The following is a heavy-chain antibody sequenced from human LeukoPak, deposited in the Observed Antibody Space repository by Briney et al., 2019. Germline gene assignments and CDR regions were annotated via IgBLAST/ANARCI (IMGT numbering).Heavy chain of an antibody. D-gene: IGHD6-19*01. CDR2: ISSSSSYI. Sequence: PGGSLRLSCAASGFTFSSYSINWVRQAPGKGLEWVSSISSSSSYIYYADSVRGRFTISRDNAKNSLYLQMNSLRAEDTAVYYCARVGIAVAGFDYWGQGTLVTVSS. CDR1: GFTFSSYS. J-gene: IGHJ4*02. CDR3: ARVGIAVAGFDY. V-gene: IGHV3-21*01.